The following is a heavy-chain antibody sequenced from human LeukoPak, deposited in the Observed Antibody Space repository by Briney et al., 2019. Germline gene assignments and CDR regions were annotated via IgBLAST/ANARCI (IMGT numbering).Heavy chain of an antibody. CDR3: ARSSYYDSSGYYPVGDFGY. CDR2: INPNSGGT. J-gene: IGHJ4*02. D-gene: IGHD3-22*01. V-gene: IGHV1-2*02. Sequence: ASVKVSCKASGYTFTGYYMHWVRQAPGQGLEWMGWINPNSGGTNYAQKFQGRVTMTRDTSISTAYMELSRLRSDDTAVYYCARSSYYDSSGYYPVGDFGYWGQGTLVTVSS. CDR1: GYTFTGYY.